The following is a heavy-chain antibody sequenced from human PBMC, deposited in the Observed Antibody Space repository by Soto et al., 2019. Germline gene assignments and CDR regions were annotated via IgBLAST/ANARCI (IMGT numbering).Heavy chain of an antibody. V-gene: IGHV1-69*13. J-gene: IGHJ4*02. D-gene: IGHD6-6*01. CDR1: GGTFSSYA. CDR2: IIPIFGTA. CDR3: ARETGSSSRFDY. Sequence: ASVNVSCKASGGTFSSYAISWVRQAPGQGLEWMGGIIPIFGTANYAQKFQGRVTITADESTSTAYMELSSLRSEDTAVYYCARETGSSSRFDYWGQGTLVTVSS.